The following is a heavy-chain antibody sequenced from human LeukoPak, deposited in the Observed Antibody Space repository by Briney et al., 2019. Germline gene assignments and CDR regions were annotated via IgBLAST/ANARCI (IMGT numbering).Heavy chain of an antibody. CDR3: ARQGRGGSDY. Sequence: GSSVTVSCRASGGTFSSYAISWVRQAPGQGLEWMGGIIPIFGTANYAQKFQGRVTITTDESTSTAYMELSSLRSEDTAVYYCARQGRGGSDYWGQGTLVTVSS. CDR1: GGTFSSYA. CDR2: IIPIFGTA. V-gene: IGHV1-69*05. D-gene: IGHD2-15*01. J-gene: IGHJ4*02.